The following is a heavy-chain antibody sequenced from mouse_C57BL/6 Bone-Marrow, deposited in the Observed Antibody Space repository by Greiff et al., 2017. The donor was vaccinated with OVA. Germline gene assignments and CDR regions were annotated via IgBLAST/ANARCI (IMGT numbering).Heavy chain of an antibody. D-gene: IGHD1-1*01. CDR2: IYPGDGDT. Sequence: QVQLKESGPELVKPGASVKISCKASGYAFSSSWMNWVKQRPGKGLEWIGRIYPGDGDTNYNGKFKGKATLTADKSSSTAYMQLSSLTTEDSAVYVGASPPLSTVPWFAYWGQGTLVTVSA. CDR3: ASPPLSTVPWFAY. CDR1: GYAFSSSW. J-gene: IGHJ3*01. V-gene: IGHV1-82*01.